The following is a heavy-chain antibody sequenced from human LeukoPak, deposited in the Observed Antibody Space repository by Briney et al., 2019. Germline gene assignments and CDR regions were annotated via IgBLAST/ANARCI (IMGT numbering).Heavy chain of an antibody. CDR1: GFTFSSYG. CDR2: IRYDGSNK. V-gene: IGHV3-30*02. CDR3: AKVSGLLWFGETYYFDY. D-gene: IGHD3-10*01. J-gene: IGHJ4*02. Sequence: GGSLRLSCAASGFTFSSYGMHWVRQAPGKGLEWVAFIRYDGSNKYYADSVKGRFTISRDNSKNTLYLQMNSLRAEDTAVYYCAKVSGLLWFGETYYFDYWGQGTLVTVSS.